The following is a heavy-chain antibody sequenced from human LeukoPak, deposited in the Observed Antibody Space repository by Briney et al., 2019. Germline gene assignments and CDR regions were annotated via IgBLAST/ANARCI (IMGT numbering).Heavy chain of an antibody. J-gene: IGHJ4*02. D-gene: IGHD1-20*01. CDR3: AKPPPGITGTEYYFDY. V-gene: IGHV3-7*01. CDR2: IKPDGSEK. Sequence: GGSLRLSCAASAFTSSNYWMSWVRQAPGKGLEWVASIKPDGSEKYYVDSVKGRFTISRGHAKNSLYLQMNSLRAEDTAVYYCAKPPPGITGTEYYFDYWGQGTLVTVSS. CDR1: AFTSSNYW.